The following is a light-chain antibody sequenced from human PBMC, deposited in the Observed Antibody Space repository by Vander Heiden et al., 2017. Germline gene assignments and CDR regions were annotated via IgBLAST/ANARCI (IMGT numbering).Light chain of an antibody. J-gene: IGKJ2*01. Sequence: DSQMTQSPSSMSASVGDRVTITCLARQSIRSYLNWYQQKPGTAPKPLIHAPSSLQSGVPSRCSGSGSGTDFTLTISRLQPDDFATYYCQQSYSTPDFGQGTKLEIK. V-gene: IGKV1-39*01. CDR3: QQSYSTPD. CDR1: QSIRSY. CDR2: APS.